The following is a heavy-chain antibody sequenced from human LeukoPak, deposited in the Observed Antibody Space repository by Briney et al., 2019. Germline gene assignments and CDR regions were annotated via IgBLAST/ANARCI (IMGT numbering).Heavy chain of an antibody. J-gene: IGHJ5*02. CDR2: ISGSGGST. CDR1: GFTFHNYA. Sequence: GGSLRLSCAASGFTFHNYAMSWVRQAPGKWLEWVSAISGSGGSTYYADSVKGRFTISRDNSKNTLYLQMSSLRAEDTAVYYCAKELADKYSSSWTSNWFDPWGQGTLVTVSS. CDR3: AKELADKYSSSWTSNWFDP. D-gene: IGHD6-13*01. V-gene: IGHV3-23*01.